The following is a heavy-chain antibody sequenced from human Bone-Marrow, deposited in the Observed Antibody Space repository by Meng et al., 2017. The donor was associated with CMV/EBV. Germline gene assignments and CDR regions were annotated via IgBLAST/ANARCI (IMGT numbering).Heavy chain of an antibody. CDR2: ISAYNGNT. CDR1: GYTFTSYV. J-gene: IGHJ4*02. CDR3: ARELVGATRAYFDY. D-gene: IGHD1-26*01. Sequence: ASVKVSCKASGYTFTSYVISWVRQAPGQGLEWMGWISAYNGNTNYAQKLQGRVTMTTDTSTRTAYMELRSLRSDDTAGYYCARELVGATRAYFDYWGQGTLVPVSS. V-gene: IGHV1-18*01.